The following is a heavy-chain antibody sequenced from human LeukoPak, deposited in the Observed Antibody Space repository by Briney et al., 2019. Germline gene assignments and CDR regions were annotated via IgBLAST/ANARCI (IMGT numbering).Heavy chain of an antibody. V-gene: IGHV1-69*02. D-gene: IGHD4-23*01. CDR1: GGTFPTYI. Sequence: RASVKVSCKASGGTFPTYIINWVRQAPGQGLEWMGRIIPILGIVNYAQKFQGRATITADKSTSTAYMELSSLRSDDTAVYYCARPTYGGNPIDDAFDIWGQGTMVTVSS. CDR2: IIPILGIV. J-gene: IGHJ3*02. CDR3: ARPTYGGNPIDDAFDI.